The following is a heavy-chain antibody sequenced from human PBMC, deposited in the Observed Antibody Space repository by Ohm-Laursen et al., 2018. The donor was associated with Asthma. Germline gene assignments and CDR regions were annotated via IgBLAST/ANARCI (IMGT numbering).Heavy chain of an antibody. CDR1: GDSINSDDYY. V-gene: IGHV4-61*08. Sequence: TLSLTCAVSGDSINSDDYYWSWIRQPPGKGLEWIGNIFYSGSTNYNPSLKSRVTIPVGTSKNEFSLRLSSLTAADTAVYYCARDSSEVSWGHHLFDSWGQGTLVTVSS. D-gene: IGHD3-16*01. J-gene: IGHJ4*02. CDR3: ARDSSEVSWGHHLFDS. CDR2: IFYSGST.